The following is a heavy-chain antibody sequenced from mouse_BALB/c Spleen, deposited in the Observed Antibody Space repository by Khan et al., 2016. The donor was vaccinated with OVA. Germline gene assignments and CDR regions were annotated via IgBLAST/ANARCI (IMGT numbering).Heavy chain of an antibody. CDR3: ARQPYYHYNIMDY. CDR2: IWSDGST. Sequence: VQLQESGPGLAAPSQSLSITCTISGFSLTNYGVHWVRQPPGKGLEWLAVIWSDGSTTYNSALKSRLTITEDNSQSQVFLKMNSLQTDDTAIYFCARQPYYHYNIMDYWGQGTSGTVSS. V-gene: IGHV2-6-1*01. D-gene: IGHD2-10*01. J-gene: IGHJ4*01. CDR1: GFSLTNYG.